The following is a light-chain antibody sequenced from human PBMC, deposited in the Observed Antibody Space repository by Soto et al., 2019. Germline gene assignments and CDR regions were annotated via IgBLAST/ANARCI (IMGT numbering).Light chain of an antibody. CDR2: GAS. V-gene: IGKV3-20*01. J-gene: IGKJ4*01. CDR3: QQYGSSPLT. CDR1: ESVSDNY. Sequence: EIVLTQSPGTLSLSPGERATLSCLASESVSDNYLAWYQQRSGQAPRLVIYGASSRASAVPDRFSGSGSGADFTLTISRLEPEDFAVYYCQQYGSSPLTFGGGTQGEIK.